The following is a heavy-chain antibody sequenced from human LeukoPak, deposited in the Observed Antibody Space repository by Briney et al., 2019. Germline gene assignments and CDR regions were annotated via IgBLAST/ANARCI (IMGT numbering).Heavy chain of an antibody. CDR3: AELGITMIGGV. D-gene: IGHD3-10*02. CDR2: ISSSSSCI. V-gene: IGHV3-21*01. Sequence: GGSLRLSCVASGFTFSHAWMSWVRQAPGKGLEWVSSISSSSSCIYYADSVKGRFTISRDNAKNSLYLQMNSLRAEDTAVYYCAELGITMIGGVWGKGTTVTISS. CDR1: GFTFSHAW. J-gene: IGHJ6*04.